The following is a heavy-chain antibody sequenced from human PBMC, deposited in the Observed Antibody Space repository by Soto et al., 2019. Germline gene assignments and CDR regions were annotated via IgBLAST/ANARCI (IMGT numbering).Heavy chain of an antibody. CDR2: ISGGGDGT. D-gene: IGHD2-8*01. CDR3: AKKGLGSLKTFCSNSDCHYAFDL. V-gene: IGHV3-23*01. CDR1: GFTFINYA. Sequence: EVQLLESGGGLVQPGGSLRLSCAASGFTFINYAMIWVRQAPGKGLEWVSTISGGGDGTYYADSVKGHVTISRDNSKNTLYLQMNSLRAEDTAIYYCAKKGLGSLKTFCSNSDCHYAFDLWGQGTVVTVSS. J-gene: IGHJ3*01.